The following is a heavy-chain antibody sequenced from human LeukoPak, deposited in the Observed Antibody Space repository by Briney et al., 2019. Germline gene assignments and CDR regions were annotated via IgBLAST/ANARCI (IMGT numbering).Heavy chain of an antibody. D-gene: IGHD2-15*01. J-gene: IGHJ4*02. CDR3: AIWYCSGGRCYSNARTFDY. Sequence: ASVKVSCKASGGTFSSYAISWVRQDPGQGLERMGWINTNTGNPTYAQGLTGRFVFSLDTSVSTAYLQISSLKAEDTAVYYCAIWYCSGGRCYSNARTFDYWGQGTRVSVSS. V-gene: IGHV7-4-1*02. CDR1: GGTFSSYA. CDR2: INTNTGNP.